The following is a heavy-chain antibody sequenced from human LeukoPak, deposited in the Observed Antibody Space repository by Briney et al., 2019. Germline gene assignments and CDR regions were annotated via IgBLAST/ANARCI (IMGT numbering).Heavy chain of an antibody. CDR2: ISSSSSYT. CDR1: GFTLSDYY. CDR3: ARALHSSGWYFDY. J-gene: IGHJ4*02. Sequence: GGSLRLSCAASGFTLSDYYMRWLRQAPGKGVEWVSYISSSSSYTNYADSVKGRFTISRDNAKISLYLQMNSLRAEDTSVYYCARALHSSGWYFDYWGQGTLVTVSS. D-gene: IGHD6-19*01. V-gene: IGHV3-11*06.